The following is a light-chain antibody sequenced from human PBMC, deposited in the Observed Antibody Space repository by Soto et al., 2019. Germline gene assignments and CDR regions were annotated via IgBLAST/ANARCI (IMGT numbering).Light chain of an antibody. V-gene: IGKV3-11*01. CDR1: QSVSSY. Sequence: EIVLTQSPATLSLTAGERATLSCRASQSVSSYLAWYQHKPGQAPRLLIYDASKRATGIPARFSGSGSGTDFTLTISSLEPEDFAVYYCQQRSNWPPTWTFGQGTRVEIK. CDR3: QQRSNWPPTWT. CDR2: DAS. J-gene: IGKJ1*01.